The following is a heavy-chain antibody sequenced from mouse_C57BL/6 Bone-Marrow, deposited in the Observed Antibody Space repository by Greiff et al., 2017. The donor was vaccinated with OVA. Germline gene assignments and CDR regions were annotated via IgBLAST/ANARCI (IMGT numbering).Heavy chain of an antibody. D-gene: IGHD1-1*01. CDR3: GGDGLWYFDV. J-gene: IGHJ1*03. CDR2: IYPGDGDT. CDR1: GYAFSSSW. V-gene: IGHV1-82*01. Sequence: QVQLKQSGPELVKPGASVKISCKASGYAFSSSWMNWVKQRPGKGLEWIGRIYPGDGDTNYNGKFKGKATLTADKSSSTAYMQLSSLTSEDSAVYFCGGDGLWYFDVWGTGTTVTVSS.